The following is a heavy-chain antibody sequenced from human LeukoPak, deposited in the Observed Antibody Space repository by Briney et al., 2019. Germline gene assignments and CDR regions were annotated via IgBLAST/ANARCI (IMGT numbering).Heavy chain of an antibody. CDR3: ASLYCGGDCNNGFDY. J-gene: IGHJ4*02. D-gene: IGHD2-21*01. Sequence: PGGSLRLSCAASGSTFSSHTMNWVRQAPGKGLEWVSYISSSSSTIYYADSVKGRFTISRDNAKNSLYLQMNSLRAEDTAVYYCASLYCGGDCNNGFDYWGQGTLVTVSS. CDR2: ISSSSSTI. CDR1: GSTFSSHT. V-gene: IGHV3-48*04.